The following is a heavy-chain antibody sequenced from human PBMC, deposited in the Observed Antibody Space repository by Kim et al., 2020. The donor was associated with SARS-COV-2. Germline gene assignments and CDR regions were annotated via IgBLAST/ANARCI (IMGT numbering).Heavy chain of an antibody. V-gene: IGHV4-59*01. D-gene: IGHD6-13*01. CDR3: ARCRRDSSSWFGAGAIDV. CDR1: GGSITNYY. Sequence: SETLSLTCNVSGGSITNYYWSWIRQPPGKGLEWIGYVYYSGSTKYNPSLKSRVTISVDTAKNQFSLNLMSVTAADTAVYYCARCRRDSSSWFGAGAIDVWGQGTTVPVSS. J-gene: IGHJ6*02. CDR2: VYYSGST.